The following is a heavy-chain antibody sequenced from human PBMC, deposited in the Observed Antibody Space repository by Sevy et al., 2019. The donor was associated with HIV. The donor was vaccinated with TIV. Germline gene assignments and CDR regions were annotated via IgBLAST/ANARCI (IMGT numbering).Heavy chain of an antibody. CDR1: GFTFSNYG. Sequence: GGSLRLSCAASGFTFSNYGIHWVRQAPGKGLEWLAFISFDGSDKYYVDSVKGRFTISREDSKNTLYLHLNSLRVEDTAVYYCAKTRYHYHISGFFGGTFVPDYWGHGTLVTVSS. CDR2: ISFDGSDK. V-gene: IGHV3-30*18. CDR3: AKTRYHYHISGFFGGTFVPDY. J-gene: IGHJ4*01. D-gene: IGHD3-22*01.